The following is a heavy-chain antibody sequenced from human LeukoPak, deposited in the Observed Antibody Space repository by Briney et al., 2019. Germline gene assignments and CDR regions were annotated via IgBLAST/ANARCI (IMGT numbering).Heavy chain of an antibody. CDR1: GGSISSSSYY. CDR3: AREHNLYPFDY. J-gene: IGHJ4*02. Sequence: SETLSLTCTVPGGSISSSSYYWGWVRQPPRKGLEWIGSIYYSGSTYYNPSLKSRVTISVDTSKNQFSLKLSSVTAADTAVHYCAREHNLYPFDYWGQGTLVTVSS. V-gene: IGHV4-39*07. D-gene: IGHD1-1*01. CDR2: IYYSGST.